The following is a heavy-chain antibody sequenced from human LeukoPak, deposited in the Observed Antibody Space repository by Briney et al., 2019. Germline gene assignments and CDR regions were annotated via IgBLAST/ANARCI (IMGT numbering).Heavy chain of an antibody. V-gene: IGHV3-30*18. J-gene: IGHJ4*02. CDR3: AKQTYYYGSGSLDY. Sequence: PGGSPRLSCAASGFTFSSYGMHWVRQAPGKGLEWVAVISYDGSNKYYADSVKGRFTISRDNSKNTLYLQMNSLRAEDTAVYYCAKQTYYYGSGSLDYWGQGTLVTVSS. CDR1: GFTFSSYG. CDR2: ISYDGSNK. D-gene: IGHD3-10*01.